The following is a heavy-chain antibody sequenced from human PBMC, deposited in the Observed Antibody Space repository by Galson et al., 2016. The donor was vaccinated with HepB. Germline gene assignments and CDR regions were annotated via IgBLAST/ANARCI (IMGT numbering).Heavy chain of an antibody. J-gene: IGHJ4*02. CDR1: GYSITNYA. CDR3: ARDPGGSSTCFDS. Sequence: SCKASGYSITNYAMHWVRQAPGQRLEWMGWINAGIGNTKYSQKFQGRVTITRDTSASTAYMELSSLRSEDTAVYYCARDPGGSSTCFDSWGQGTLVTVSS. CDR2: INAGIGNT. V-gene: IGHV1-3*01. D-gene: IGHD1-26*01.